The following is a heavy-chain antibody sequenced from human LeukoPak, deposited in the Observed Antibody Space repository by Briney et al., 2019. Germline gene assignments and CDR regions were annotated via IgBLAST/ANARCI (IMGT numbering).Heavy chain of an antibody. CDR2: ISAGGGST. J-gene: IGHJ4*02. CDR3: AKDRAAAGFDY. CDR1: GFTFSSYA. D-gene: IGHD6-13*01. Sequence: GGSLRLSCAASGFTFSSYAMSWVRQAPGKGLEWVSVISAGGGSTYYADSVKGRFTISRDNSKNTLYPQMNSLRAEDTAVYYCAKDRAAAGFDYWGQGTLVTVSS. V-gene: IGHV3-23*01.